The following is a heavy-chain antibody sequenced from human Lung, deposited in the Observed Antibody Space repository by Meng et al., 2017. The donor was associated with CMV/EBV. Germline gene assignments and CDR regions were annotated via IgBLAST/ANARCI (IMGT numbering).Heavy chain of an antibody. J-gene: IGHJ4*02. CDR3: LYYYDSSGYVDY. V-gene: IGHV3-15*01. CDR1: GFTFSNAR. Sequence: LSLTXAASGFTFSNARMSWVRQAPGKGLEWVGRFKGTTDGGTTDYAAPVKGRFSISRDDSKKTLHLQMNSLKTEDTAVYFCLYYYDSSGYVDYWGQGTXVTVSS. D-gene: IGHD3-22*01. CDR2: FKGTTDGGTT.